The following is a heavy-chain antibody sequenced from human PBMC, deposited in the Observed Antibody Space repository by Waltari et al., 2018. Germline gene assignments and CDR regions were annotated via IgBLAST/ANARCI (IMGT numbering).Heavy chain of an antibody. CDR2: VNPSSGAT. CDR3: ARNKGKTISTRRAFRLDP. Sequence: QVQLVQSGAEVKKPGASVKVSCKSSGYSFSDYYINWVRQAPGQGLEWMGWVNPSSGATTYAQKVQARVTRTRDRATNTAYMDLRGLTPDDTAVYVCARNKGKTISTRRAFRLDPWGQGTLVSVSS. CDR1: GYSFSDYY. D-gene: IGHD3-3*01. J-gene: IGHJ5*02. V-gene: IGHV1-2*02.